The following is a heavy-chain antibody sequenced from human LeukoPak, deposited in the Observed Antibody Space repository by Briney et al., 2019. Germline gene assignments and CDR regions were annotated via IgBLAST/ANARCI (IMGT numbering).Heavy chain of an antibody. CDR3: ARAASPDSGWYWFDP. CDR1: GGTFSSYA. Sequence: AASVKVSCKASGGTFSSYAISWVRQAPGQGLEWMGGIIPIFGTANYAQKFQGRVTITADESTSTAYMELSSLRSEDTAVYYCARAASPDSGWYWFDPWGQGTLVTVSS. V-gene: IGHV1-69*13. J-gene: IGHJ5*02. CDR2: IIPIFGTA. D-gene: IGHD6-19*01.